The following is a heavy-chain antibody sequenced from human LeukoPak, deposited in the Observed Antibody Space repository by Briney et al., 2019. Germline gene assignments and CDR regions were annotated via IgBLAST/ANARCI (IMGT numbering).Heavy chain of an antibody. CDR1: GGSISSYY. D-gene: IGHD2-2*01. CDR2: IYTSGST. Sequence: PSETLSLTCTVSGGSISSYYWSWIRQPAGKGLEWIGRIYTSGSTNYTPSLKIQVTMSVDTSKHQFSLKLSSVTAADTAVYYCARDHQPFGWFDPWGQGTLVTVSS. J-gene: IGHJ5*02. CDR3: ARDHQPFGWFDP. V-gene: IGHV4-4*07.